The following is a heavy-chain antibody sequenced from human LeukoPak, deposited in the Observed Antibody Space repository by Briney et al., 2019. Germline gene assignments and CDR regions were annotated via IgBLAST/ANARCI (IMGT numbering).Heavy chain of an antibody. Sequence: ASVKVSCKVSGYTLTELSMHWVRQAPGKGLEWMGGFDPEDGETIYAQKFQGRVTMTGDTSTDTAYMELSSLRSEDTAVYYCATGPTYYDFWSGYFGYWGQGTLVTVSS. CDR2: FDPEDGET. V-gene: IGHV1-24*01. J-gene: IGHJ4*02. CDR3: ATGPTYYDFWSGYFGY. D-gene: IGHD3-3*01. CDR1: GYTLTELS.